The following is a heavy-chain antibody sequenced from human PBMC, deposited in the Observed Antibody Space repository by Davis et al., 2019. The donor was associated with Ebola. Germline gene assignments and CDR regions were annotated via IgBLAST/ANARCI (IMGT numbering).Heavy chain of an antibody. V-gene: IGHV1-18*04. CDR2: ISASNGNT. J-gene: IGHJ6*02. Sequence: AASVKVSCKASGYTFTSYGISWVRQAPGQGLEWMGWISASNGNTDYAQKLQGRVTMTTDTSTSTAYMELRSLRSDGTAVYYCALRLRYYYGMDVWGQGTTVTVSS. CDR1: GYTFTSYG. CDR3: ALRLRYYYGMDV. D-gene: IGHD4-17*01.